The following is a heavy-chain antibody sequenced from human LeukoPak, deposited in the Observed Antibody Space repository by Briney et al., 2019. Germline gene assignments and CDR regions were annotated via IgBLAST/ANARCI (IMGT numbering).Heavy chain of an antibody. CDR3: ARWNYDILTGGADY. V-gene: IGHV4-59*05. J-gene: IGHJ4*02. CDR1: GGSISSYY. D-gene: IGHD3-9*01. CDR2: IYYSGST. Sequence: SETLSLTCTVSGGSISSYYWSWIRQPPGKGLEWIGSIYYSGSTYYNPSLKSRVTISVDTSKNQFSLKLSSVTAADTAVYYCARWNYDILTGGADYWGQGTLVTVSS.